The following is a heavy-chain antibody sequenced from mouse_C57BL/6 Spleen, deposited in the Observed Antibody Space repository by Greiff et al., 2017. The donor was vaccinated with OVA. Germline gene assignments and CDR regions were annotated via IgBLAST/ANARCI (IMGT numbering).Heavy chain of an antibody. J-gene: IGHJ4*01. D-gene: IGHD2-5*01. Sequence: VKLMESGPGLVAPSQSLSITCTVSGFSLTSYGVHWVRQPPGKGLEWLVVIWSDGSTTYNSALKSRLSISKDNSKSQVFLKMNSLQTDDTAMYYCARQYSNFTSYAMDYWGQGTSVTVSS. CDR1: GFSLTSYG. CDR2: IWSDGST. V-gene: IGHV2-6-1*01. CDR3: ARQYSNFTSYAMDY.